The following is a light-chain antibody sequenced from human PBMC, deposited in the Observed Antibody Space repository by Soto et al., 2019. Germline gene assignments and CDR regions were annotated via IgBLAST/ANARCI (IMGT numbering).Light chain of an antibody. J-gene: IGKJ2*01. CDR3: QQYGSSET. CDR1: QIVSTNY. Sequence: EIVLTQSPGTLSLSPGERATLSCRTSQIVSTNYLAWYQQKPGQAPRLLIYGASNKATGIPDRFSGSGSGTDFTLTINRLEPEDFAVYYCQQYGSSETFGQGTKLEIK. V-gene: IGKV3-20*01. CDR2: GAS.